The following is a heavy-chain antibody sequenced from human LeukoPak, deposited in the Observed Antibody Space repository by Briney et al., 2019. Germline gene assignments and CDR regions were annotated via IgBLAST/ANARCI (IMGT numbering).Heavy chain of an antibody. J-gene: IGHJ4*02. CDR2: LSSTGGST. CDR1: GFTFGDYA. Sequence: GGSLRLSCAASGFTFGDYAMSWVRQAPGKGLEWVSALSSTGGSTYYADSVKGRFTISRDNSKNTLYLHLNSLRAEDTAVYYCASCEGSTSCYYVDYWGQGTLVTVSS. V-gene: IGHV3-23*01. CDR3: ASCEGSTSCYYVDY. D-gene: IGHD2-2*01.